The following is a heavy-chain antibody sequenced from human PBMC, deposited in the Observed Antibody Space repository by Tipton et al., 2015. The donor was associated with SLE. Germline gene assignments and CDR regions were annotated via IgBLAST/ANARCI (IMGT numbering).Heavy chain of an antibody. D-gene: IGHD3-10*01. Sequence: SLRLSCAASGFTFDDYAMHWVRQAPGKGLEWVSLISGDGGSTYYVDSVKGRFTISRDNSKNSLYLQMNSLRIEDTAMYYCAKASGSGRYFYGMDVWGQGTTVTLSS. J-gene: IGHJ6*02. CDR2: ISGDGGST. CDR3: AKASGSGRYFYGMDV. CDR1: GFTFDDYA. V-gene: IGHV3-43*02.